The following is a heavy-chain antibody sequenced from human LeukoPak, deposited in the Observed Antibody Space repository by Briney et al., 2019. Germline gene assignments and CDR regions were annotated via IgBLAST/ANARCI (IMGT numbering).Heavy chain of an antibody. J-gene: IGHJ4*02. CDR1: GYTFTNYH. CDR2: INPDTGDK. Sequence: GASVKVSCKASGYTFTNYHINWVRQASGQGLEWMTWINPDTGDKGYARKFQDRVTITTDTSISTAYMELSSLSSEDTAVYFCARTTSMTASGYDYWGQGTLVGVSS. CDR3: ARTTSMTASGYDY. V-gene: IGHV1-8*03. D-gene: IGHD2-21*02.